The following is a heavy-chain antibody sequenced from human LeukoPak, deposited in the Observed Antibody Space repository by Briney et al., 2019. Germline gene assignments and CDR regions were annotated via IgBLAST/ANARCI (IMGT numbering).Heavy chain of an antibody. CDR2: IKPDGSVG. CDR1: GFSVSTYY. D-gene: IGHD6-13*01. V-gene: IGHV3-7*01. J-gene: IGHJ4*02. Sequence: GGSLRLSCAASGFSVSTYYMDWVRQAPGKGLEWVANIKPDGSVGYYVDSVRGRFIISRDNAGNSLYLQMNSLRVEDTAVYYCTQNLVAAAGDHWGQGTLLIVSS. CDR3: TQNLVAAAGDH.